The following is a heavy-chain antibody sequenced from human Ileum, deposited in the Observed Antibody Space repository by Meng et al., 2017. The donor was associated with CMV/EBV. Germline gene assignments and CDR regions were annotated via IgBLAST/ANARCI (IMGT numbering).Heavy chain of an antibody. CDR3: AKEQGRWYVSSGRAD. CDR2: INDDGSSL. Sequence: GESLKISCAGSGFTFDNYWMHWVRQVPGKGLGWVSRINDDGSSLSYADSVKGRFTISRDNAKNMLYLQMNSLRAEDTSIYYCAKEQGRWYVSSGRADWGQGTLVTVSS. V-gene: IGHV3-74*01. D-gene: IGHD3-22*01. J-gene: IGHJ4*02. CDR1: GFTFDNYW.